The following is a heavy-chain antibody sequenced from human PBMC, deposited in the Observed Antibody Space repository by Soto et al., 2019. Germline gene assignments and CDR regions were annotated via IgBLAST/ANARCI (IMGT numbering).Heavy chain of an antibody. CDR1: GGSISSSSYY. CDR2: IYYSGST. CDR3: ARTVATIRGYYFDY. J-gene: IGHJ4*02. V-gene: IGHV4-39*01. Sequence: QLQLQESGPGLVKPSETLSLTCTVSGGSISSSSYYWGWIRKPPGKGLEWIGSIYYSGSTYYNPSLKSRVTISVDTSKNQFSLKLSSVTAADTAVYYCARTVATIRGYYFDYWGQGTLVTVSS. D-gene: IGHD5-12*01.